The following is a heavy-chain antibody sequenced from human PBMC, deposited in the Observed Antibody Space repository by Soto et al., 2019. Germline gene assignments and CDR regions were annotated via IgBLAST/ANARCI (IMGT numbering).Heavy chain of an antibody. CDR2: IYYSGST. CDR1: GGSISSGGYY. J-gene: IGHJ4*02. Sequence: PSETLSLTCTVSGGSISSGGYYWSWIRQHPGKGLEWIGYIYYSGSTYYNPSLKSRVTISVDTSKNQFSLRLSSVTAADTAVYYCARGDGSGSYFYYFDYWGQGTLVTVSS. V-gene: IGHV4-31*03. D-gene: IGHD3-10*01. CDR3: ARGDGSGSYFYYFDY.